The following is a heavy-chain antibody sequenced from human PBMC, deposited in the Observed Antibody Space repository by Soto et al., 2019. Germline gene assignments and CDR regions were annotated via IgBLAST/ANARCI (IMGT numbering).Heavy chain of an antibody. CDR2: ISAYNGNT. J-gene: IGHJ4*02. D-gene: IGHD1-26*01. V-gene: IGHV1-18*01. CDR1: GYTFTSYG. CDR3: AKDPVGKWTQGY. Sequence: ASVKVSCKASGYTFTSYGISWVRQAPGQGLEWMGWISAYNGNTNYAQKLQGRVTMTTDTSTSTAYMELRSLRSDDTAVYYCAKDPVGKWTQGYWGQGTLVTVSS.